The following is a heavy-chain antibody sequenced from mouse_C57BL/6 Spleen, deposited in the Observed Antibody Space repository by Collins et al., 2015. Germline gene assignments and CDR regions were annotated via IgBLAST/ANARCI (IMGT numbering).Heavy chain of an antibody. Sequence: EVQLQQSGPELVKPGASVKISCKASGYSFTGYYMHWVKQSHVKSLEWIGRINPYNGATSYNQNFKDKASLTVDKSSSTAYMELHSLTSEDSAVYYCARREFALYAMDYWGQGTSVTVSS. CDR2: INPYNGAT. V-gene: IGHV1-26*01. CDR3: ARREFALYAMDY. J-gene: IGHJ4*01. CDR1: GYSFTGYY.